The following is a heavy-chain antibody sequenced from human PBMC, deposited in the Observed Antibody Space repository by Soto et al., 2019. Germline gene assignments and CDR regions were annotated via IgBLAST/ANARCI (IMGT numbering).Heavy chain of an antibody. CDR2: ISYSGST. Sequence: QVQLQESGPGLVKPSQTLSLTCTVSGGSISSGSYYWSWIRQHPGKGLEWIGYISYSGSTYYSPSLQSRVSISLDTSKNHFSLNLSSVTAADSAIYYCARATPCSGGSCYLFDYWGQGTLVTVSS. CDR1: GGSISSGSYY. J-gene: IGHJ4*02. V-gene: IGHV4-31*03. D-gene: IGHD2-15*01. CDR3: ARATPCSGGSCYLFDY.